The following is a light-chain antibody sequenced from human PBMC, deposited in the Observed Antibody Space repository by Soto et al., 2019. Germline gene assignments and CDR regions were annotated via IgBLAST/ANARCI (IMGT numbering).Light chain of an antibody. V-gene: IGLV1-40*01. CDR3: RSYDSSLSGYV. J-gene: IGLJ1*01. CDR1: SSNIGAGYD. CDR2: VNN. Sequence: QSVLTQPPSVSGAPGQRVTISCTGSSSNIGAGYDVHWYQHFPGTAPKLLIYVNNNRPSGVPDRFSGSKSGTSASLAITGLRAGDEADYYCRSYDSSLSGYVFGTGTKLTVL.